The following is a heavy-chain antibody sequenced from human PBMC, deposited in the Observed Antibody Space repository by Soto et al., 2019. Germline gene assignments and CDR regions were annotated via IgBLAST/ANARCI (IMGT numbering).Heavy chain of an antibody. J-gene: IGHJ5*02. CDR3: ARDTYSGYDFGL. CDR2: IPSRGRP. V-gene: IGHV4-30-4*01. D-gene: IGHD5-12*01. CDR1: GASVAGGSYY. Sequence: QVQLRESGPGLVKPSQTLSLTCSVSGASVAGGSYYWSWVRQPPGKGLEWIGYIPSRGRPFYNPSLTSRGTISAATSKNQLSLQLTSATAADTAVYYCARDTYSGYDFGLWGQGTLVTVSS.